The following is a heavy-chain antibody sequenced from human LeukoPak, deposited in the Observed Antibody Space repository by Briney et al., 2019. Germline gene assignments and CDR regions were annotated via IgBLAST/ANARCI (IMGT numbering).Heavy chain of an antibody. J-gene: IGHJ6*03. CDR3: ARGGGRGLEWLYGYYYYYMDV. CDR1: GGSISSGSYY. V-gene: IGHV4-61*02. Sequence: PSETLSLTCTVSGGSISSGSYYWSWIRQPAGKGLEWIGRIYTSGSTNYNPSLKSRVTISVDTSKNQFSLKLSSVTAADTAVYYCARGGGRGLEWLYGYYYYYMDVWGKGTTVTVSS. CDR2: IYTSGST. D-gene: IGHD3-3*01.